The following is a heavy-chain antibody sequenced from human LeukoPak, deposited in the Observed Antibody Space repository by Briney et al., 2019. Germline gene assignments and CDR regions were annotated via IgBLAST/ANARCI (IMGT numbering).Heavy chain of an antibody. V-gene: IGHV3-23*01. D-gene: IGHD3-10*01. CDR1: GFTFTSYA. CDR3: ARATCGSGSRPFDY. CDR2: ITGGGVYT. Sequence: GGSLRLSCAASGFTFTSYAMSWVRRAPGKGLEWVSTITGGGVYTYFADSVKGRFTISRDSSNNTVYLLMNSLRAEDTAIYYCARATCGSGSRPFDYWGQGTLVTVSS. J-gene: IGHJ4*02.